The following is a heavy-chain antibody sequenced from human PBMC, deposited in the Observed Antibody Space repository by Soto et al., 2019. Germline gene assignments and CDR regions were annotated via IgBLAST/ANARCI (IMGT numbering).Heavy chain of an antibody. D-gene: IGHD6-19*01. CDR2: IIPIFGTA. Sequence: SVKVSCKASGGTFSSYAISWVRQAPGQGLEWMGGIIPIFGTANYAQKFQGRVTITADESTSTAYMELSSLRSEDTAVYYCASDLSSGSLLGYYGMDVWDQGTTVTVSS. CDR1: GGTFSSYA. V-gene: IGHV1-69*13. J-gene: IGHJ6*02. CDR3: ASDLSSGSLLGYYGMDV.